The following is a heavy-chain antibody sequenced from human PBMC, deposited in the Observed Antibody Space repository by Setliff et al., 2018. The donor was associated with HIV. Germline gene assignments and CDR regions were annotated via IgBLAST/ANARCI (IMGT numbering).Heavy chain of an antibody. CDR3: ARSLAYCSGGGCSSGNYYYMDV. J-gene: IGHJ6*03. Sequence: PSETLSLTCTVSGSSISSNSYYWGWIRQPPGKGLEWIGSIYHSGRTYYNPSLKSRVTLSVDTSENQYSLKLTSLIAADTAVYYCARSLAYCSGGGCSSGNYYYMDVWGKGTTVTVSS. CDR2: IYHSGRT. V-gene: IGHV4-39*01. D-gene: IGHD2-15*01. CDR1: GSSISSNSYY.